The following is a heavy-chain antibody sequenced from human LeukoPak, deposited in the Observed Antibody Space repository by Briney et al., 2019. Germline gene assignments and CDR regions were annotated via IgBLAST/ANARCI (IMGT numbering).Heavy chain of an antibody. Sequence: GGSLRPSCAASGFTFSSYGMDWVRQAPGKGVEWGAVIWYDGSNKYYADSVKGRFTISRDNSKNTLYLQMNSLRAEDTAVYYCARDRIAVAGPGGAWFDPWGQGTLVTASS. CDR1: GFTFSSYG. J-gene: IGHJ5*02. D-gene: IGHD6-19*01. CDR2: IWYDGSNK. CDR3: ARDRIAVAGPGGAWFDP. V-gene: IGHV3-33*01.